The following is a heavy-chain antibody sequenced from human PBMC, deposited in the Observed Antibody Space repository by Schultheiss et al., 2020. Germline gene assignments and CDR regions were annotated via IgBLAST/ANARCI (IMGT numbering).Heavy chain of an antibody. D-gene: IGHD3-10*01. V-gene: IGHV4-61*05. CDR3: SRHRGRSLWFGSGYGMDV. J-gene: IGHJ6*02. Sequence: SETLSLTCTVSGGSISSSSYYWGWIRQPPGKGLEWIGYIYYSGSTNYNPSLKSRVTISSDTSKNQFSLKLSSVTAADTAVYYCSRHRGRSLWFGSGYGMDVWGQGTTVTVSS. CDR2: IYYSGST. CDR1: GGSISSSSYY.